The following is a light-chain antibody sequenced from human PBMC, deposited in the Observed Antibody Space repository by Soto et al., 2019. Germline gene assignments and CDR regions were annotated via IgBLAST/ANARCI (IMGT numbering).Light chain of an antibody. Sequence: DIQMTQSPSSLSAAVGDRVTITCRARQGISNYLAWYQQKPGKVPKLLIYAASTLQSGVPSRLSGRGSGTDFTLTISSLQPEDVATYYCQQYNSAPPGLTFGGGTKVDIK. J-gene: IGKJ4*01. CDR1: QGISNY. CDR2: AAS. V-gene: IGKV1-27*01. CDR3: QQYNSAPPGLT.